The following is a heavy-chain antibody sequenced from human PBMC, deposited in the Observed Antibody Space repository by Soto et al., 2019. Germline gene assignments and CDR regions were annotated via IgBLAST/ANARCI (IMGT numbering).Heavy chain of an antibody. V-gene: IGHV3-66*01. CDR3: ASGSNWYRIDY. D-gene: IGHD1-20*01. Sequence: PGGSLRLSCAASGFTVSSNYLNWVRQAPGKGLEWVSIIYSGGSTYYADSVKGRFTISRDNSQNTLFLQMNSLRVGDTAVYRCASGSNWYRIDYWGQGTLVTVSS. J-gene: IGHJ4*02. CDR2: IYSGGST. CDR1: GFTVSSNY.